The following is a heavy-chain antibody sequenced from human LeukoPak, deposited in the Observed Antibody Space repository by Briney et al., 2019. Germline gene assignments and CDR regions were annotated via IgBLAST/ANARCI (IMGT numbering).Heavy chain of an antibody. V-gene: IGHV4-34*01. Sequence: SETLSLTCAVYGGSFSGYYWSWIRQPPGKGLEWIGEINHSGSTNYNPSLKSRVTISVDTSKNQFSLKLSSVTAADTAVYYVARGDVDYYYYYYMDVWGKGTTVTVSS. CDR1: GGSFSGYY. CDR2: INHSGST. CDR3: ARGDVDYYYYYYMDV. J-gene: IGHJ6*03.